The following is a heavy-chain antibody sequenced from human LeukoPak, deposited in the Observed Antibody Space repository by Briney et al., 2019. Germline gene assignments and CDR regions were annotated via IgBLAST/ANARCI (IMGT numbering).Heavy chain of an antibody. D-gene: IGHD6-13*01. V-gene: IGHV4-38-2*02. CDR3: ARHFRSSSWGGGYYYYYMDV. Sequence: SETLSLTCTVSGYSISSGYYWIWIRQPPGKGLEWIGEINHSGSTNYNPSLKSRVTISVDTSKNQFSLKLSSVTAADTAVYYCARHFRSSSWGGGYYYYYMDVWGKGTTVTISS. CDR2: INHSGST. CDR1: GYSISSGYY. J-gene: IGHJ6*03.